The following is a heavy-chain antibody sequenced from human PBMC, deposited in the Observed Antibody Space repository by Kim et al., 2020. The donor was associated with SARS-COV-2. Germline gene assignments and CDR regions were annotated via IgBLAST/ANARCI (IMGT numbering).Heavy chain of an antibody. CDR3: AITYSYDTSGTLDF. Sequence: AGSGKGRFAISRDNAKNSLFLQMNSLRDEDTAVYYCAITYSYDTSGTLDFWGQGTLATVSS. D-gene: IGHD3-22*01. V-gene: IGHV3-48*02. J-gene: IGHJ4*02.